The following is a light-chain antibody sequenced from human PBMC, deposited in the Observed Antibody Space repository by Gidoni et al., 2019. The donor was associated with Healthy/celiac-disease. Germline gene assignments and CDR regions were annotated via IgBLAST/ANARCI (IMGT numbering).Light chain of an antibody. J-gene: IGKJ3*01. Sequence: IQMTQSPSSLSASVGDRVTITCRASQSISSYLNWYQQKPGKAPKLLIYAASSLQSGVPSRFSGSGSGTDFTFTISSLQPEDFATYYCQQSDSTPGTFXXXTKVEIK. V-gene: IGKV1-39*01. CDR2: AAS. CDR3: QQSDSTPGT. CDR1: QSISSY.